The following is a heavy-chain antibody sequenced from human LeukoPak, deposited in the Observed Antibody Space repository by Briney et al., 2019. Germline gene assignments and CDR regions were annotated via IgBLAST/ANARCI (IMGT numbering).Heavy chain of an antibody. Sequence: GGSLRLSCAASGFTFSSYGMNWVRQAPGKGLEWASGISGSGGSTNYADSVKGRFTISRDNSKNTLYLQMNSLRAEDTAVYYCAKGSGFPYYFDYWGQGTLVTVSS. V-gene: IGHV3-23*01. CDR1: GFTFSSYG. CDR2: ISGSGGST. CDR3: AKGSGFPYYFDY. J-gene: IGHJ4*02. D-gene: IGHD3-22*01.